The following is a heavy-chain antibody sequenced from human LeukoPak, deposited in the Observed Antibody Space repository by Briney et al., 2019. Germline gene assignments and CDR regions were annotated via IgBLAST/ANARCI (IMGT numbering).Heavy chain of an antibody. CDR3: ARMVVPKYGFDY. V-gene: IGHV3-21*01. CDR1: GFTFSSYS. CDR2: ISSSSSYI. Sequence: GGSLRLTCAASGFTFSSYSMNWVRQAPGKGLEWVSSISSSSSYIYYADSVKGRFTISRDNAKNSLYLQMNSLRAEDTAVYYCARMVVPKYGFDYWGQGTLVTVSS. D-gene: IGHD6-6*01. J-gene: IGHJ4*02.